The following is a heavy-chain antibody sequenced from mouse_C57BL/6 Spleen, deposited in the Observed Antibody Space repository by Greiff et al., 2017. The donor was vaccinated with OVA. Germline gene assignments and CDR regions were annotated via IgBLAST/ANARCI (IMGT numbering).Heavy chain of an antibody. CDR3: AQIRDYDYFRAMDY. CDR2: IWWNDDK. D-gene: IGHD2-4*01. CDR1: GFSLSTSNMG. V-gene: IGHV8-5*01. Sequence: VKLQESGPGILQPSQTLSLTCSFSGFSLSTSNMGIGWIRPPSGKGLEWLAHIWWNDDKYYNPSLKSRLTISKDTSNNQVFLKITSVDTADTATFYCAQIRDYDYFRAMDYWGQGTSVTVSS. J-gene: IGHJ4*01.